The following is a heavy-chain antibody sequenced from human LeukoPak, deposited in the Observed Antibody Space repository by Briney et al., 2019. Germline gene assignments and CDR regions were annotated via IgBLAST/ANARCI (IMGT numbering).Heavy chain of an antibody. Sequence: TLTLTCAFSGGAVSGAGYSWGWSWPPPGKSLEWIGYIYHSGSTYYNPSLKSRVTISVDRSKNQFSLKLSSVTAADTAVYYCARAGRYCSSTSCLIFDYWGQVTLVSVSS. CDR2: IYHSGST. V-gene: IGHV4-30-2*01. J-gene: IGHJ4*02. CDR3: ARAGRYCSSTSCLIFDY. D-gene: IGHD2-2*01. CDR1: GGAVSGAGYS.